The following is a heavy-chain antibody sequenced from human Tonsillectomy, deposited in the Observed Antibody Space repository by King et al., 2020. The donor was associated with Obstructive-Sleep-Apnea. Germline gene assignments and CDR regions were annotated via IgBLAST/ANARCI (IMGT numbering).Heavy chain of an antibody. V-gene: IGHV4-59*11. CDR2: IYYTGST. CDR1: GASIRGHY. CDR3: ASTALLTGYLYYFDY. Sequence: VQLQESGPGLVKPSETLSLTCTVSGASIRGHYWSWIRQPPGKGLEWIGYIYYTGSTKYNPHLKSRVTISVDTSNSQLSLTLSSVTAADTAVYYCASTALLTGYLYYFDYWGQGTLVTVSS. D-gene: IGHD3-9*01. J-gene: IGHJ4*02.